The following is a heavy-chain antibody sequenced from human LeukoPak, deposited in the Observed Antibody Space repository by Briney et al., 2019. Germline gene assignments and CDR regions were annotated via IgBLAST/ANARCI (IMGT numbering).Heavy chain of an antibody. D-gene: IGHD3-10*01. J-gene: IGHJ6*03. CDR1: GGSISSGSYY. CDR3: ARAASYYYGSGSYYKDYYYYYMDV. Sequence: SQTLSLTCTVSGGSISSGSYYWSWIRQPAGKGLEWIGRIYTSGSTNYNPSLKSRVTISVDTSKNQFSLKLSSVTAADTAVYYCARAASYYYGSGSYYKDYYYYYMDVWGKGTTVTVSS. CDR2: IYTSGST. V-gene: IGHV4-61*02.